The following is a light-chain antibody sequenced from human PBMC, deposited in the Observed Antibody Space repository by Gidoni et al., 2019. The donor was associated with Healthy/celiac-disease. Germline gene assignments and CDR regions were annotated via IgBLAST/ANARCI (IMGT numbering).Light chain of an antibody. CDR3: QQYNSYSMYS. V-gene: IGKV1-5*03. CDR1: QSISSW. Sequence: DIQMTQSPSTLSASVGDRVTITCRASQSISSWLAWYQQKPGKAPKLLIYKASSLESGVPSRFSGSGSGTKFTLTISSLQPDDFATYYCQQYNSYSMYSFGQXTKLEIK. CDR2: KAS. J-gene: IGKJ2*03.